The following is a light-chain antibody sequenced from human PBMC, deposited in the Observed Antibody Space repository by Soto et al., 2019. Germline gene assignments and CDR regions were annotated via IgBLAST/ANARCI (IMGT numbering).Light chain of an antibody. Sequence: DIQLTQSPSSLSASVGDRVTITCRASQGISSSLAWYQHNPGKALKLLIYATSTLQSGVPSRFSGSGSGIDFTLPISGRQPEDVGTYYYQQYNSAPSGFPFCPGTKVDI. CDR2: ATS. CDR1: QGISSS. J-gene: IGKJ3*01. CDR3: QQYNSAPSGFP. V-gene: IGKV1-27*01.